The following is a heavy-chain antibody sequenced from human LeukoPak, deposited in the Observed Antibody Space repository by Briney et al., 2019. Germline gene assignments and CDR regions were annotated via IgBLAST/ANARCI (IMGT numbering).Heavy chain of an antibody. D-gene: IGHD2-2*01. CDR3: ARGAVVPAAIGNNWFDP. CDR2: IIPIFGTA. CDR1: GGTFSSYA. Sequence: SVKVSCKASGGTFSSYAISWVRQAPGQGLEWMGGIIPIFGTANYAQKFQGRVTITADESTSTAYMELSRLRSDDTAVYYCARGAVVPAAIGNNWFDPWGQGTLVTVSS. V-gene: IGHV1-69*13. J-gene: IGHJ5*02.